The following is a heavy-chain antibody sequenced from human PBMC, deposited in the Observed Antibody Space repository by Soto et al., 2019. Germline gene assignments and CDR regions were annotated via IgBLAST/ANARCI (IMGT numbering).Heavy chain of an antibody. CDR2: IFGGGGT. D-gene: IGHD5-18*01. Sequence: GGSLRLSCAASGFSVSSTYMSWVRQAPGKGLEWVSTIFGGGGTYYADSVKGRFSISRDNSKNTLSLQMSSLRAEDTATYYCARDGEYSYGYGFDIWGQGTAVTVSS. V-gene: IGHV3-66*01. CDR3: ARDGEYSYGYGFDI. CDR1: GFSVSSTY. J-gene: IGHJ3*02.